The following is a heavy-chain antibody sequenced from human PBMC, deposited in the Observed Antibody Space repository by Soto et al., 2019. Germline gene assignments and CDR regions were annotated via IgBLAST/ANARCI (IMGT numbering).Heavy chain of an antibody. CDR2: ISAYNGNT. J-gene: IGHJ4*01. Sequence: GSSGKVSCKASGYTFTRYGISWVRQAPGQGLEWMGWISAYNGNTNYAQKLQGRVTMTTDTSTSTAYMELRSLRSDDTAVYYCARERYYDPRRPFAFWGQGTLVTVSS. CDR1: GYTFTRYG. CDR3: ARERYYDPRRPFAF. D-gene: IGHD3-22*01. V-gene: IGHV1-18*01.